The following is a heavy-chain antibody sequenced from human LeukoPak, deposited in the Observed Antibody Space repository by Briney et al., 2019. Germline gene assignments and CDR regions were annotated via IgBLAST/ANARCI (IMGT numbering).Heavy chain of an antibody. CDR3: ARHGPGTTNDAFDI. D-gene: IGHD1-1*01. CDR2: IYYSGST. Sequence: SETLSLTCAVSGGSISSSNWWSWVRQPPGKGLEWIGYIYYSGSTNYNPSLKSRVTISVDTSKNQFSLKLSSVTAADTAVYYCARHGPGTTNDAFDIWGQGTMVTVSS. V-gene: IGHV4-4*02. J-gene: IGHJ3*02. CDR1: GGSISSSNW.